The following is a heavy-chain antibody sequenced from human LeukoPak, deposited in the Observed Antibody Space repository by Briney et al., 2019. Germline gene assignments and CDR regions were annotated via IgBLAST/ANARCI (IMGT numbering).Heavy chain of an antibody. CDR2: IYYSGST. CDR3: ARVAGEYCSSTSCYFNYYYYYMDV. D-gene: IGHD2-2*01. V-gene: IGHV4-39*01. J-gene: IGHJ6*03. CDR1: GGSISSSSYY. Sequence: PSETLSLTCAVSGGSISSSSYYWGWIRQPPGKGLEWIGSIYYSGSTYYNPSLKSRVTISVDTSKNQFSLKLSSVTAADTAVYYCARVAGEYCSSTSCYFNYYYYYMDVWGKGTTVTVSS.